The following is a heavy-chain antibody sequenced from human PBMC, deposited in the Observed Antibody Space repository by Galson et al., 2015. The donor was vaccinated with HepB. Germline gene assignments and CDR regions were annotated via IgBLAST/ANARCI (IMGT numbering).Heavy chain of an antibody. CDR1: GFTFSSFE. J-gene: IGHJ6*02. D-gene: IGHD3-16*02. Sequence: SLRLSCAASGFTFSSFEMTWVRQAPGRGLDWVSYISSSGSAIYYADSVRGRFTISRDNTKNSLYIQMNNLRAEDTAVYYCARVRREGDYLWGSHRVYYYYGMDVWGQGTTVTVSS. V-gene: IGHV3-48*03. CDR3: ARVRREGDYLWGSHRVYYYYGMDV. CDR2: ISSSGSAI.